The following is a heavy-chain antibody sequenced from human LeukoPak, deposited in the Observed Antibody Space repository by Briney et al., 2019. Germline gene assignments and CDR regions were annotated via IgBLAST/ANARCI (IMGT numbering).Heavy chain of an antibody. CDR3: ARDRPYCSGGSCFFDYFFDY. CDR1: GXTFNSYA. Sequence: GGSLRLSCAASGXTFNSYAIHWVRQAPGKGLESGVVLSYDGSINSYAASVKGRFTISRDNSKNTLYLQMNSLRAEDTALYFCARDRPYCSGGSCFFDYFFDYWGQGTLVTVSS. V-gene: IGHV3-30-3*01. J-gene: IGHJ4*02. D-gene: IGHD2-15*01. CDR2: LSYDGSIN.